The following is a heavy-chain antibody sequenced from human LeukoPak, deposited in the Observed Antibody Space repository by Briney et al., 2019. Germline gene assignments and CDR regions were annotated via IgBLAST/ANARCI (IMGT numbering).Heavy chain of an antibody. D-gene: IGHD6-19*01. CDR3: AKDLSSSGWPYYYYMDV. Sequence: GRSLRLSCEASGFTFSSYGMHWVRQGPGKGLEWVAVISYDGSNKYYADSVKGRFTISRDNAKNTLYLQMNSLRAEDTAVYYCAKDLSSSGWPYYYYMDVWGKGTTVTVSS. CDR2: ISYDGSNK. J-gene: IGHJ6*03. CDR1: GFTFSSYG. V-gene: IGHV3-30*18.